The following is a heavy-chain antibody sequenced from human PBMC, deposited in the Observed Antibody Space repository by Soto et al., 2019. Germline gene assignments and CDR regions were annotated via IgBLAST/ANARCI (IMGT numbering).Heavy chain of an antibody. Sequence: SETLSLTCTVSGCSISIYYWSWIRQPPGKGLEWIGYIYYSGSTNYNPSLKSRVTISVDTSKNQFSLKLSSVTAADTAVYYCARTTDYYYYYMDVWGKGTTVTVSS. CDR1: GCSISIYY. V-gene: IGHV4-59*01. CDR3: ARTTDYYYYYMDV. D-gene: IGHD4-4*01. CDR2: IYYSGST. J-gene: IGHJ6*03.